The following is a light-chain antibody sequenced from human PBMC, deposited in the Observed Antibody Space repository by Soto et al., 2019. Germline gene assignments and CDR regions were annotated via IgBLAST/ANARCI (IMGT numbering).Light chain of an antibody. V-gene: IGKV1-39*01. CDR1: QSISNY. CDR2: AAS. Sequence: DIQMTQSPSSLSASVGDRVTITCRASQSISNYLHWYQHKPGNAPKLLIYAASSLQSGVPSRFSGSGSGTDFTLPISSRQPEDFSVYYCQESYSTPPLTFGQGTKVEIK. CDR3: QESYSTPPLT. J-gene: IGKJ1*01.